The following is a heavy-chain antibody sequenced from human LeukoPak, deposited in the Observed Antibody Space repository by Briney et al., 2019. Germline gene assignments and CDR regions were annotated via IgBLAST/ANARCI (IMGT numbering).Heavy chain of an antibody. CDR2: ISGSGGST. Sequence: GGSLRLSCAASGFTFSNYAMSWVRQAPGKGLEWVSSISGSGGSTYYVDSVKGRFTISRDNSKNTLYLQMNSLRAEDTAVYYCAKDSEVIIMMSVYVDYWGQGALVTVSS. CDR1: GFTFSNYA. J-gene: IGHJ4*02. D-gene: IGHD3-16*01. V-gene: IGHV3-23*01. CDR3: AKDSEVIIMMSVYVDY.